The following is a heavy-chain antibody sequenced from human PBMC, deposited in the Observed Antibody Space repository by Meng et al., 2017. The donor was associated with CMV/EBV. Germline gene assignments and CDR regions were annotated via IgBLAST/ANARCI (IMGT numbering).Heavy chain of an antibody. D-gene: IGHD4-23*01. CDR2: IYTSGST. CDR3: ARVLRWNGVIDY. J-gene: IGHJ4*02. Sequence: QVPLQWSGHRLGKPSATFSLTCTVSGCSISSYHWSLIRQPAGKGLEWVGRIYTSGSTNYNPSLKSRVTMSVDTSKTQFSLKLCSVTAADTAVYYCARVLRWNGVIDYWGQGTLVTVSS. V-gene: IGHV4-4*07. CDR1: GCSISSYH.